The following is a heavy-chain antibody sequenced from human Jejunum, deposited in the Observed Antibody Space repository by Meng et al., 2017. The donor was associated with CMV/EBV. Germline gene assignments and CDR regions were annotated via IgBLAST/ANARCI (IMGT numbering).Heavy chain of an antibody. CDR3: AQVSTFYYAMDV. V-gene: IGHV1-69*04. CDR1: GVTLNNYA. Sequence: KTSGVTLNNYAISWTRQAPGQGLVWMGRIIPVLGISTYAQRFQDRVTITADKFTSTIYMELSSLRSEDTATYYCAQVSTFYYAMDVWGQGTTVTVSS. J-gene: IGHJ6*02. D-gene: IGHD5/OR15-5a*01. CDR2: IIPVLGIS.